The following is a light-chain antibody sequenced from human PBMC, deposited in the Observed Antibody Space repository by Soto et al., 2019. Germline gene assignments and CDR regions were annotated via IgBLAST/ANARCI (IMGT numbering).Light chain of an antibody. CDR3: SSYTSTMTNV. J-gene: IGLJ1*01. V-gene: IGLV2-14*03. CDR2: DVV. Sequence: QSALTQPAAVSWSPGQSITISCTGTSIDVGGFNSVSWYQLRPGTAPKLILYDVVDRPSGVSYRFSGSKSGNTASLPISGLQAADEADYFCSSYTSTMTNVFGSGTKLTVL. CDR1: SIDVGGFNS.